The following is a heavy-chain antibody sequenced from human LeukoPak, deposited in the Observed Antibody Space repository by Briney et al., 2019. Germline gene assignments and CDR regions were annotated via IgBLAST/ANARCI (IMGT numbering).Heavy chain of an antibody. V-gene: IGHV1-8*03. J-gene: IGHJ6*03. CDR1: GYTFTSYD. CDR2: MNPNSGNT. Sequence: GASVKVSCKASGYTFTSYDINWVRQATGQGLEWMGWMNPNSGNTGYAQKFQGRVTITRNTSISTAYMELSSLRSEDTAVYYCARGPGNDFWSADNYYYYMDVWGKGTTVTVSS. CDR3: ARGPGNDFWSADNYYYYMDV. D-gene: IGHD3-3*01.